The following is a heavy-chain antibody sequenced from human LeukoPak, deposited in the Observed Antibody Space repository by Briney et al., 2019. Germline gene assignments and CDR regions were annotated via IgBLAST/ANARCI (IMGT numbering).Heavy chain of an antibody. CDR1: GFTVSGNY. Sequence: PGRSLRLSCAASGFTVSGNYMSWVRQAPGKGLEWVANIKQDGSEKYYVDSVKGRFTISRDNAKNSLYLQMNSLRAEDTAVYYCARDWDYLDYWGQGTLVTVSS. V-gene: IGHV3-7*05. CDR3: ARDWDYLDY. D-gene: IGHD3-16*01. CDR2: IKQDGSEK. J-gene: IGHJ4*02.